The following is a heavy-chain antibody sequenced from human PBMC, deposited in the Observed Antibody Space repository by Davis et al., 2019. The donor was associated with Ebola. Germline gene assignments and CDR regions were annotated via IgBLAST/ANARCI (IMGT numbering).Heavy chain of an antibody. CDR2: IYYSGST. J-gene: IGHJ6*02. Sequence: SETLSLTCTVSGGSISSSYWSWIRQPPGKGLEWIGYIYYSGSTNYNPSLKSRVTISVDTSKNQFSLKLSSVTAADTAVYYCARRVALGDYYYGMDVWGQGTTVTVAS. CDR1: GGSISSSY. D-gene: IGHD3-16*01. V-gene: IGHV4-59*08. CDR3: ARRVALGDYYYGMDV.